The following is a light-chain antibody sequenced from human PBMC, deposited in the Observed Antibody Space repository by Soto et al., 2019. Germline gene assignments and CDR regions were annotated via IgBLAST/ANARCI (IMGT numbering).Light chain of an antibody. CDR1: QSLSSNY. V-gene: IGKV3D-20*02. Sequence: EIVLPQSPGTLSLSPGERATLSCRASQSLSSNYLAWYQQKPGQAPRLLIYGASSRATGIPDRFSGSGSGTYFTLTISSLEPEDFAVYYCQQRSTWLTWTFGQGTKVDIK. CDR2: GAS. J-gene: IGKJ1*01. CDR3: QQRSTWLTWT.